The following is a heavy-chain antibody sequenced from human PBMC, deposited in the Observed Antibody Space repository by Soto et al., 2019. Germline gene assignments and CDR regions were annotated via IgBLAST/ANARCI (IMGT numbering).Heavy chain of an antibody. Sequence: PGGSLRLSCAASGFTFSSYGMHWVRQAPGKGLEWVAVIWYDGSNKYYADSVKGRFTISRDNSKNTLYLQMNSLRAEDTAVYYCAREDSGDILTGYKKGSYYFDYWGQGTLVTVSS. CDR1: GFTFSSYG. CDR3: AREDSGDILTGYKKGSYYFDY. V-gene: IGHV3-33*01. D-gene: IGHD3-9*01. J-gene: IGHJ4*02. CDR2: IWYDGSNK.